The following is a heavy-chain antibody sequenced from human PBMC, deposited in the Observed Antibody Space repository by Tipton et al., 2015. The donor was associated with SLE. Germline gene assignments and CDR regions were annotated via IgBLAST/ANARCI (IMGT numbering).Heavy chain of an antibody. CDR2: IYPADSDT. D-gene: IGHD6-19*01. V-gene: IGHV5-51*03. J-gene: IGHJ1*01. Sequence: VQLVQSGAEVKKPGESLKISCKGSGYTFTTYWIGWVRQMPGKGLEWMGIIYPADSDTKYSPSFPGQVTISADKSISTAYLQWNSLKASDTAMYYCATTPSSGWIYFQHWGQGTLVSVSS. CDR3: ATTPSSGWIYFQH. CDR1: GYTFTTYW.